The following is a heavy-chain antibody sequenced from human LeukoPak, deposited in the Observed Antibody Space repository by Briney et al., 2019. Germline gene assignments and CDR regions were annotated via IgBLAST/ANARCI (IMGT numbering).Heavy chain of an antibody. V-gene: IGHV7-4-1*02. Sequence: ASVKVSCKASGYTFTSYGISWVRQAPGQGLEWMGWINTNTGNPTYAQGFTGRFVFSLDTSVSTAYLQISSLKAEDTAVYYCARAGQGPQWLVRKYWGQGTLVTVSS. J-gene: IGHJ4*02. D-gene: IGHD6-19*01. CDR3: ARAGQGPQWLVRKY. CDR2: INTNTGNP. CDR1: GYTFTSYG.